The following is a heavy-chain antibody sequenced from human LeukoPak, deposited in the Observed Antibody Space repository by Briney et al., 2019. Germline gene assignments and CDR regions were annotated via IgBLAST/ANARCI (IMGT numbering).Heavy chain of an antibody. V-gene: IGHV4-30-2*01. D-gene: IGHD3-10*01. CDR3: ARERITMVGGVTDNWCDP. Sequence: SQSRSLTCAVSGRSISSGGYAWGWIRHPPGKGLEWTGYIYHSGSTYYNPSPKSRVTISVARSKNQFSLELSSVAAADTAVYYCARERITMVGGVTDNWCDPWGQETLVSVLS. CDR1: GRSISSGGYA. J-gene: IGHJ5*02. CDR2: IYHSGST.